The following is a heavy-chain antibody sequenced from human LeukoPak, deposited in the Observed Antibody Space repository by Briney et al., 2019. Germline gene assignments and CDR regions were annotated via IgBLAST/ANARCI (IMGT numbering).Heavy chain of an antibody. V-gene: IGHV3-21*01. D-gene: IGHD5-18*01. CDR2: ISSSSSYI. CDR1: GFTFSSYS. CDR3: AREAYSQVVDTAMVSAAFDI. Sequence: GGSLRLSCAASGFTFSSYSMNWVRQAPGKGLEWVSSISSSSSYIYYADSVKGRFTISRGNAKNSLYLQMNSLRAEDTAVYYCAREAYSQVVDTAMVSAAFDIWGQGTMVTVSS. J-gene: IGHJ3*02.